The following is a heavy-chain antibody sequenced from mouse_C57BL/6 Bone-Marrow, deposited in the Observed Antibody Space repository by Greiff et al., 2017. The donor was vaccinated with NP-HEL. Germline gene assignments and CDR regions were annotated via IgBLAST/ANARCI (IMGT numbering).Heavy chain of an antibody. D-gene: IGHD4-1*01. CDR1: GYTFTDYY. CDR3: ARLLTGTEDY. CDR2: INPYNGGT. J-gene: IGHJ2*01. Sequence: VQLQQSGPVLAKPGASVKMSCKASGYTFTDYYMNWVKQSHGKSLEWIGVINPYNGGTSYNQKFKGKATLTVDKSSSTAYMELNSLTSEDSAVYYCARLLTGTEDYWGQGTTLTVSS. V-gene: IGHV1-19*01.